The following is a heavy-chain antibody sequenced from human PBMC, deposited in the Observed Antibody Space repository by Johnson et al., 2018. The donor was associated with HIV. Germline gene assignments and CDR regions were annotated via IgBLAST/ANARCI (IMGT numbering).Heavy chain of an antibody. Sequence: QEQLVESGGGVVQPGRSLRVSCAASGFTFSSYVMHWVRQAPGKGLEWVTIISHDGNHQYYVDSVKGRFTISSDNAKNSLYMEMNSLRAEDTALYYCARWGTYNWSPDRIGNAFDIWGQGTMVTVSS. CDR1: GFTFSSYV. CDR2: ISHDGNHQ. D-gene: IGHD1-20*01. V-gene: IGHV3-30*03. CDR3: ARWGTYNWSPDRIGNAFDI. J-gene: IGHJ3*02.